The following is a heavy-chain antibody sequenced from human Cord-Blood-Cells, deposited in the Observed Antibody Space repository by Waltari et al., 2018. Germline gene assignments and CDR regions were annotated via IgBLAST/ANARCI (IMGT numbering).Heavy chain of an antibody. J-gene: IGHJ3*02. CDR2: NYYSGST. D-gene: IGHD5-12*01. CDR1: GGSISSSSYY. Sequence: QLQLQESGPGLVKPSETLSLTCTVSGGSISSSSYYWGWIRQPPGKGLEWIGSNYYSGSTYYNPSLKSRVTISVDTSKNQFSLKLSSVTAADTAVYYCARQVATIRDAFDIWGQGTMVTVSS. CDR3: ARQVATIRDAFDI. V-gene: IGHV4-39*01.